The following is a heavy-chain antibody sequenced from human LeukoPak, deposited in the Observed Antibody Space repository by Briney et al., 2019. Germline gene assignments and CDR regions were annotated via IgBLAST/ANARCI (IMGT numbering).Heavy chain of an antibody. D-gene: IGHD5-24*01. CDR1: GGSISSSSYY. V-gene: IGHV3-23*01. CDR3: ARVDGRYYYYYGMDV. CDR2: ISGSGGST. Sequence: ETLSLTCTVSGGSISSSSYYWGWIRQPPGKGLEWVSAISGSGGSTYYADSVKGRFTISRDNSKNTLYLQMNSLRAEDTAVYYCARVDGRYYYYYGMDVWGQGTTVTVSS. J-gene: IGHJ6*02.